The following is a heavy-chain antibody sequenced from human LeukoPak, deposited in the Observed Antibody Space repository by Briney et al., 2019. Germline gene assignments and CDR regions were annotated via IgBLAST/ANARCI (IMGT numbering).Heavy chain of an antibody. CDR2: IRGSGGNT. CDR3: AKGSQWLVRAYFDY. V-gene: IGHV3-23*01. D-gene: IGHD6-19*01. CDR1: GSTFSIYA. J-gene: IGHJ4*02. Sequence: PGGSERLSCTPSGSTFSIYAMSWVRLAPGEGREWLSSIRGSGGNTYYADSVKGRFNISRDNSKNTLYLQMNSLRAEDTAVYYCAKGSQWLVRAYFDYWGQGTLVTVSS.